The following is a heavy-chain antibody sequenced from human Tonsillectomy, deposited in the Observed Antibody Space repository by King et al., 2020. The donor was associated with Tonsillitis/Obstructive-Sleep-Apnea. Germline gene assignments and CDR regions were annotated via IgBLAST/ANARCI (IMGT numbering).Heavy chain of an antibody. CDR1: GFTFSSYA. J-gene: IGHJ4*02. CDR2: ISYDGSNK. D-gene: IGHD6-19*01. Sequence: VQLVESGGGVVQPGRSLRLSCAASGFTFSSYAMHWVRQAPGKGLEWVAVISYDGSNKYYADSVKGRFTISRDNSKNTLYLQMNSLSAEDTAVYYCARDGSSGWYGGLDYWGQGTLVTVSS. CDR3: ARDGSSGWYGGLDY. V-gene: IGHV3-30*04.